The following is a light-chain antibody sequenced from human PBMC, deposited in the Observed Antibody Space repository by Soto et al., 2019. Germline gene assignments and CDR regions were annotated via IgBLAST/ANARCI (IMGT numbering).Light chain of an antibody. CDR2: GTS. Sequence: ETVLTQSPGTLSLSPGERATLSCRASQSVSSSSLAWYQQRPGQAPRLLIYGTSSRATGIPARFSGSGSGTDFTLTISSLEPEDFAVYYCQQLTDWPPQWTFGQGTKVDIK. CDR1: QSVSSSS. V-gene: IGKV3D-20*02. J-gene: IGKJ1*01. CDR3: QQLTDWPPQWT.